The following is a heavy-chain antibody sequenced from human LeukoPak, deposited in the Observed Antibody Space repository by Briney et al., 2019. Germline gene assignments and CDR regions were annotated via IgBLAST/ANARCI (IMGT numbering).Heavy chain of an antibody. Sequence: SETLSLTCTVSGGSISSYYWSWIRQPPGKGLEWIGYIYYSGSTNYNPSLKSRVTISVDTSKNQFSLKLSSVTAADTAVYYCARVWESLYDFWSGFNYYYMDVWGKGTTVTVSS. CDR3: ARVWESLYDFWSGFNYYYMDV. D-gene: IGHD3-3*01. CDR2: IYYSGST. J-gene: IGHJ6*03. CDR1: GGSISSYY. V-gene: IGHV4-59*01.